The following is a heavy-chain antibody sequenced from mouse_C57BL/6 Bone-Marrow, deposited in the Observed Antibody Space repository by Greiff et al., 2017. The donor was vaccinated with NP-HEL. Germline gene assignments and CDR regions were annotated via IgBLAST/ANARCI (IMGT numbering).Heavy chain of an antibody. J-gene: IGHJ2*01. CDR3: ARVGNYGYYFDY. CDR1: GYTFTSYG. CDR2: IYPRSGNT. D-gene: IGHD1-1*01. V-gene: IGHV1-81*01. Sequence: QVQLKESGAELARPGASVKLSCKASGYTFTSYGISWVKQRTGQGLEWIGEIYPRSGNTYYNEKFKGKATLTADKSSSTAYMELRSLTSEDSAVYFCARVGNYGYYFDYWGQGTTLTVSS.